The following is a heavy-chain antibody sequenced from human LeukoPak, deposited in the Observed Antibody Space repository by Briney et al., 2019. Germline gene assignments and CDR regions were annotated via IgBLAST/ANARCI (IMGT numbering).Heavy chain of an antibody. V-gene: IGHV3-33*01. CDR1: GVSFSGYA. CDR3: ARGQSVGWEIGVCDF. J-gene: IGHJ4*02. CDR2: IKYDASDE. D-gene: IGHD1-26*01. Sequence: GESLRLSCAVSGVSFSGYAMHWVRQAPGKGLGWVGLIKYDASDEYYADSVKGRFTISRDDSRNTLYLQMTSLRAEDTAVYYCARGQSVGWEIGVCDFWGQGSLVTVAS.